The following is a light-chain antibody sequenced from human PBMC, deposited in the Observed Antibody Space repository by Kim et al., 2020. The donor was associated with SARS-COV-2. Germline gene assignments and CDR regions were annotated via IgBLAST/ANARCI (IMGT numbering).Light chain of an antibody. CDR2: WAS. CDR3: QHYYSNFLS. CDR1: QSLLFTSNNKNY. V-gene: IGKV4-1*01. Sequence: IVMTQSPDSLAVSLGERATINCKSSQSLLFTSNNKNYLAWYQHKPGQPPKLLIYWASTRESGVPDRFSGSGSGTDFTLTISSLQAEDVAVYYCQHYYSNFLSFGGGTKVDIK. J-gene: IGKJ4*01.